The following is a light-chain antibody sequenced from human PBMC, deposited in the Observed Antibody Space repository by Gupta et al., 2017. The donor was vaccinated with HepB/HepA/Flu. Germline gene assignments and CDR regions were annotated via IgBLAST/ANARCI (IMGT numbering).Light chain of an antibody. CDR2: ENN. V-gene: IGLV1-51*01. J-gene: IGLJ1*01. CDR1: TSNIGSNN. CDR3: GARDSSLSGYV. Sequence: QSVLTQPPSVSAAPGQKVTISCAGSTSNIGSNNVAWYQQIPGTAPKPLIYENNKRPSGIPDRVSGSKSGTSATLGIAGLQTGDEADYYCGARDSSLSGYVFGTGTKVTVL.